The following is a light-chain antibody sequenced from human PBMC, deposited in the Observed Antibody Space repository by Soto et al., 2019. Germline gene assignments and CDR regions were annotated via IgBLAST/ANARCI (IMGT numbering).Light chain of an antibody. J-gene: IGLJ3*02. Sequence: QAVVTQSPSASASLGASVKLTCTLSSGHSSYAIAWHQQQPEKGPRYLMKLNSDGSHSKGDGITDRFSGSSSGAERYLTISSLQSEDEADYYCQTWGTGIPWVFGGGTKLTVL. CDR3: QTWGTGIPWV. CDR1: SGHSSYA. V-gene: IGLV4-69*01. CDR2: LNSDGSH.